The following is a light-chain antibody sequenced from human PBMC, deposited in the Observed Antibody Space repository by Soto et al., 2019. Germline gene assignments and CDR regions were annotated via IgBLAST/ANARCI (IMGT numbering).Light chain of an antibody. V-gene: IGKV3-11*01. CDR3: QQYSSSRT. J-gene: IGKJ1*01. CDR1: QSVSSY. CDR2: DAS. Sequence: EIVLTQSPATLSLSPGERATLSFRASQSVSSYLAWYQQKPGQAPRLLIYDASNRATGIPARFSGSGSGTDFTLTISSLEPEDFAMYYCQQYSSSRTFGQGTKV.